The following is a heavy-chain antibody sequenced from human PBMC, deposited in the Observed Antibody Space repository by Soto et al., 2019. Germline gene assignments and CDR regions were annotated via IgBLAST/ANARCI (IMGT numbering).Heavy chain of an antibody. CDR2: IIPLFGTI. J-gene: IGHJ3*02. CDR1: GGTFSSYT. CDR3: ARKVASSDDAFDI. V-gene: IGHV1-69*06. Sequence: QXXLVQSGAEVKKPGSSVKVSCKASGGTFSSYTISWVRQAXGQGLEWVGGIIPLFGTINYAQEFQGRLTIAADTSTSTAYMELTSLGSDDTAVYYCARKVASSDDAFDIWGQGTMVTVSS.